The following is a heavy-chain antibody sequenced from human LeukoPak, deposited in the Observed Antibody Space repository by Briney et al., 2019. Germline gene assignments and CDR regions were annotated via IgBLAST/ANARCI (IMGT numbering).Heavy chain of an antibody. J-gene: IGHJ5*02. V-gene: IGHV4-39*01. CDR3: ARQQCNGGSCYSRAIWFDP. D-gene: IGHD2-15*01. CDR1: GDSVSSSSYY. CDR2: IYYTGNT. Sequence: PSETLSLTCSVSGDSVSSSSYYWGWIRQPPGKGLEWIASIYYTGNTYYNPSLKSRVTISVDTSKNQFSLNLNSVTAAETAIYYCARQQCNGGSCYSRAIWFDPWGQGTLVTVSS.